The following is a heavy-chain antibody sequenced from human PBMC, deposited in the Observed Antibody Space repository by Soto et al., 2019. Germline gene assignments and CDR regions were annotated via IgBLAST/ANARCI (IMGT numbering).Heavy chain of an antibody. CDR1: GFTFSSYG. Sequence: PGGSLRLSCAASGFTFSSYGMHWVRQAPGKGLEWVAVISYDGSNKYYADSVKGRFTISRDNSKNTLYLQMNSLRAEDTAVYYCAKEMADSSGYSLLYYYGMDVWGQGTTVTVSS. D-gene: IGHD3-22*01. J-gene: IGHJ6*02. CDR2: ISYDGSNK. V-gene: IGHV3-30*18. CDR3: AKEMADSSGYSLLYYYGMDV.